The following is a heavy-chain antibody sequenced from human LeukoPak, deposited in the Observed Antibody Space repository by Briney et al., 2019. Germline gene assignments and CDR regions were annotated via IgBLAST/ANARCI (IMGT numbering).Heavy chain of an antibody. CDR1: GFTFSDYY. CDR2: ISTSSTYT. J-gene: IGHJ2*01. D-gene: IGHD1-1*01. CDR3: ARHDRLSGRPWWYFDL. Sequence: GGSLRLSCAASGFTFSDYYMSWIRQAPGKGLEWVSYISTSSTYTKYAGSVKGRFTISRDNAKNSLYLQMNSLRAEDTAVYYCARHDRLSGRPWWYFDLWGRGTLATVSS. V-gene: IGHV3-11*06.